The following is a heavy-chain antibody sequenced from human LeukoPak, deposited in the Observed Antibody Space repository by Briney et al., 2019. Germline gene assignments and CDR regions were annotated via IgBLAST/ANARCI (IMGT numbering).Heavy chain of an antibody. Sequence: ASVKVSCKACGYTFTSYAMHWVRQAPGQRLEWMGWISAGNGNTKYSQKFQGRVTITRDTSASTAYMELSSLRSEDTAVYYCARDAGDSSSWYDVSDYWGQGTLVTVSS. J-gene: IGHJ4*02. CDR3: ARDAGDSSSWYDVSDY. CDR2: ISAGNGNT. D-gene: IGHD6-13*01. V-gene: IGHV1-3*01. CDR1: GYTFTSYA.